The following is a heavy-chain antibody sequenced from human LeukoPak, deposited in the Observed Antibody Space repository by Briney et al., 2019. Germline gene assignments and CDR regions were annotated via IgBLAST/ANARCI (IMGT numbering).Heavy chain of an antibody. CDR2: NSGSGAIT. D-gene: IGHD6-19*01. CDR1: GFTFSSYA. V-gene: IGHV3-23*01. J-gene: IGHJ4*02. Sequence: PGGSLSLSCAASGFTFSSYAMSWVRQAPGKGLEWVSVNSGSGAITYYADSVKGRFTISRDDSKNTLSLQMNSLRAEDTAVYYCAKGTTAVTGREDYWGQGTLVTVSS. CDR3: AKGTTAVTGREDY.